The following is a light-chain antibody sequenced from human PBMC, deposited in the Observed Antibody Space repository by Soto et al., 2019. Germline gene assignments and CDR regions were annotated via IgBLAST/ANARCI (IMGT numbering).Light chain of an antibody. CDR3: QQCGISTWP. CDR2: GAS. V-gene: IGKV3-20*01. Sequence: EIVLTQSPGILSLSPGERATLSCRASQPVSSSYLAWYQQKPGQAPRLLIYGASTRATGIPDRLSGSGSGTDLTITISRLEPEDFAVYYCQQCGISTWPFGQGTKVDIK. J-gene: IGKJ1*01. CDR1: QPVSSSY.